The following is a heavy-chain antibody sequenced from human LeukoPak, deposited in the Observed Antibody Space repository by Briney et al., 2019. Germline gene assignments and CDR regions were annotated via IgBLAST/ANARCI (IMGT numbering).Heavy chain of an antibody. Sequence: PGGALRLSCAASGFTFSSYAMHWVRQAPGKGLEWVAVISYDGSNKYYADSVKGRFTISRDNSKNTLYLQMNSLRAEDTAVYYCARVPTSGSYWVDYFDYWGQGTLVTVSS. J-gene: IGHJ4*02. CDR3: ARVPTSGSYWVDYFDY. CDR2: ISYDGSNK. D-gene: IGHD1-26*01. V-gene: IGHV3-30-3*01. CDR1: GFTFSSYA.